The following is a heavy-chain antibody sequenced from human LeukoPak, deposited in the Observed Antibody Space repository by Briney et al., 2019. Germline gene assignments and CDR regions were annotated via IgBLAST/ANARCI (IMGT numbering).Heavy chain of an antibody. D-gene: IGHD2-2*01. Sequence: SETLSLTCTVSGGSISSGGYYWSWIRQHPGKGLEWIGYIYYSGSTYYNPFLKSRVTISVDTSKNQFSLKLSSVTAADTAVYYCARAHCSSTSCYEGDWFDPWGQGTLVTVSS. J-gene: IGHJ5*02. CDR3: ARAHCSSTSCYEGDWFDP. CDR1: GGSISSGGYY. V-gene: IGHV4-31*03. CDR2: IYYSGST.